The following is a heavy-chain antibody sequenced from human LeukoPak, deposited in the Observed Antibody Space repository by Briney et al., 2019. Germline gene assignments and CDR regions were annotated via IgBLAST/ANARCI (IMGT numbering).Heavy chain of an antibody. CDR3: ARRGYCSSTSCYSFDS. J-gene: IGHJ4*02. Sequence: GESLKISCKGSGYSFTTYWIGWVRQMPGEGLEWMGIIHPGDSQTRYSPSFQGQVTISADKSISTAYLQWNSLKASDTAMYYCARRGYCSSTSCYSFDSWGQGSLVTVSS. CDR1: GYSFTTYW. CDR2: IHPGDSQT. D-gene: IGHD2-2*01. V-gene: IGHV5-51*01.